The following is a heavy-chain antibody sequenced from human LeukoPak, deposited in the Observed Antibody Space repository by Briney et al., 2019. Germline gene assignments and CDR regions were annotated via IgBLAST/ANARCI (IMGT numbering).Heavy chain of an antibody. CDR1: GFTVSSNY. CDR2: IYSGGST. V-gene: IGHV3-53*01. D-gene: IGHD5-24*01. J-gene: IGHJ3*02. Sequence: PGGSLRLSWAASGFTVSSNYMSWVRQAPGKGLEWVSVIYSGGSTYYADSVKGRFTISRDNSKNTLYLQMNSLRAEDTAVYYCARAPRDGYKNWDAFDIWGQGTMVTVSS. CDR3: ARAPRDGYKNWDAFDI.